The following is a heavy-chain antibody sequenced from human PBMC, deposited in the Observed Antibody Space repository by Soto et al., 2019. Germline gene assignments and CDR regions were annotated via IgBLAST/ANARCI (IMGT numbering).Heavy chain of an antibody. D-gene: IGHD6-19*01. J-gene: IGHJ4*02. CDR2: ISGNGDSA. V-gene: IGHV3-23*04. CDR1: GYTFRDYA. CDR3: GKERRGSGWSVCNF. Sequence: VPLVQSGAEVKKPGASVNVSCKASGYTFRDYAMNWVRQAPGKGLEWVSDISGNGDSARYADSVKGRFTISRDNSKNTLYLQMNSLRVDDTAVYYCGKERRGSGWSVCNFWGQGTLVTVSS.